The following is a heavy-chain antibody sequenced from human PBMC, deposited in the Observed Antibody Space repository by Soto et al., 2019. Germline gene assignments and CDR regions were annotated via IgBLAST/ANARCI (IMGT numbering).Heavy chain of an antibody. Sequence: GSVKFACKASGYTFTGYYRHRARQAPGQLLEWMGWINPNSGGANYAQKFQGCAPITRDTSASTAYMELSSLRSEDTAVYYCARRADIVVVVAALPGGMDVWGQGPTPTVSS. CDR1: GYTFTGYY. J-gene: IGHJ6*02. CDR3: ARRADIVVVVAALPGGMDV. CDR2: INPNSGGA. V-gene: IGHV1-2*04. D-gene: IGHD2-15*01.